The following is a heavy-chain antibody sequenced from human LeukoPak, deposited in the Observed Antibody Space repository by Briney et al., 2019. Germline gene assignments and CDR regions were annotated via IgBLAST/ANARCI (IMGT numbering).Heavy chain of an antibody. CDR3: ARGIVVVAGIYYYYMDV. CDR1: GGSFSGYY. Sequence: SETLSLTCAVYGGSFSGYYWSWIRQPPGKGLEWIGEINHSGRTNYNPSLKSRVSISVDTSKNQFSLKLSSVTAADTAVYYCARGIVVVAGIYYYYMDVWGKGTTVSVSS. J-gene: IGHJ6*03. V-gene: IGHV4-34*01. D-gene: IGHD2-15*01. CDR2: INHSGRT.